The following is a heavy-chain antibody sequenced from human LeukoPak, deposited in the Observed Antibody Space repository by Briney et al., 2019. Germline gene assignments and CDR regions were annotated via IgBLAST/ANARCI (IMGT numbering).Heavy chain of an antibody. CDR3: ARDQGIDYYDSSGYSGIDY. V-gene: IGHV3-33*08. D-gene: IGHD3-22*01. J-gene: IGHJ4*02. CDR1: GFRISGYS. Sequence: PGGSLRLSCVASGFRISGYSFNWVRQVPGKGLEWVAVIWYDGSNKYYADSVKGRFTISRDNSKNTLYLQMNSLRAEDTAVYYCARDQGIDYYDSSGYSGIDYWGQGTLVTVSS. CDR2: IWYDGSNK.